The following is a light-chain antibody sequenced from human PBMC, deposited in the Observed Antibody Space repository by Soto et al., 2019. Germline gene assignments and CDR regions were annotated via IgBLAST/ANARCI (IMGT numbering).Light chain of an antibody. Sequence: EVVLTQSPGTLSLSPGEGATLSCRASQSVSNRYLAWYQQKPGQSPRLLIYDASKRATGIPARFSGSGSGTDFTLTISSLEPEDFAVYYCQQRSNWPITFGQGTRLEIK. J-gene: IGKJ5*01. CDR2: DAS. V-gene: IGKV3-11*01. CDR1: QSVSNRY. CDR3: QQRSNWPIT.